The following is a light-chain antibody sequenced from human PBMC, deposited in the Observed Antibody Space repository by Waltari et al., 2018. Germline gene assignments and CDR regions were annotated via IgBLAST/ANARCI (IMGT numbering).Light chain of an antibody. Sequence: EIVTTQSPLFLPVTPGEPASISCRPSQSLLDNNGYNYLDWYLQKPGQSPQILIYLGSNRASGVPDRFSGSGSGTDFTLKISRVEAEDAGVYYCTEALQSVTFGQGTRLEIK. V-gene: IGKV2-28*01. J-gene: IGKJ5*01. CDR3: TEALQSVT. CDR1: QSLLDNNGYNY. CDR2: LGS.